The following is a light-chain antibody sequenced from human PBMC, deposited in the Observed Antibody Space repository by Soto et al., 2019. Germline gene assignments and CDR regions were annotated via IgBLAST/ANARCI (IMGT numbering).Light chain of an antibody. CDR1: QSVTSKS. J-gene: IGKJ3*01. Sequence: EIVLTQSPGTLSLSPGDRATLSCRASQSVTSKSLAWYQHKLGQPPRLLIYDAARRAPGIPDRFSGSGSGTHFTLSISILGSEDFAVYYRQQVVTSPGTLGPGTKLDF. CDR3: QQVVTSPGT. V-gene: IGKV3-20*01. CDR2: DAA.